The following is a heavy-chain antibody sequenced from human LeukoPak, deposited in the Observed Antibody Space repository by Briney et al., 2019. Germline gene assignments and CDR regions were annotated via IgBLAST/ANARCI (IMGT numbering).Heavy chain of an antibody. CDR3: ARGLGGNPPGGY. V-gene: IGHV4-34*01. J-gene: IGHJ4*02. CDR2: INHSGST. Sequence: PSETLSLTCAVYGGSFSGYYWSWIRQPPGKGLEWIGEINHSGSTNYNPSLKSRVTISVDTSKNQFSLKLSSVTAADTAVYYCARGLGGNPPGGYWGQGTLVTVSS. CDR1: GGSFSGYY. D-gene: IGHD1-26*01.